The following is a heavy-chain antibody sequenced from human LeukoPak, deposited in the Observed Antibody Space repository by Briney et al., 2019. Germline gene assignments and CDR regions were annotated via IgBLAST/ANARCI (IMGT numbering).Heavy chain of an antibody. D-gene: IGHD3-9*01. CDR3: ARKGGVVLTGYHY. CDR1: GYTFTDYY. J-gene: IGHJ4*02. CDR2: INPNTGGT. Sequence: GASVKVSCKPSGYTFTDYYIHWVRQAPGQGLEWMGWINPNTGGTSYAQRFQGRVTMTRDTSISTAYMELSSLRSDDTAVFYCARKGGVVLTGYHYWGQGTLVTVSS. V-gene: IGHV1-2*02.